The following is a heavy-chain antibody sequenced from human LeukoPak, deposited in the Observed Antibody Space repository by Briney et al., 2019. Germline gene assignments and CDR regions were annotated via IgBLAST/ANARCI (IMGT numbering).Heavy chain of an antibody. CDR2: ISWNSGSI. D-gene: IGHD5-18*01. J-gene: IGHJ4*02. CDR3: AKSPWENVDTAISPLYFDY. Sequence: QSGGSLRLSCAASGFTFDDYAIHWVRQAPGKGLEWVSGISWNSGSIAYADSVKGRFTISRDNAKSSLYLQMNSLRAEDTALYYCAKSPWENVDTAISPLYFDYWGQGTLVTVSS. CDR1: GFTFDDYA. V-gene: IGHV3-9*01.